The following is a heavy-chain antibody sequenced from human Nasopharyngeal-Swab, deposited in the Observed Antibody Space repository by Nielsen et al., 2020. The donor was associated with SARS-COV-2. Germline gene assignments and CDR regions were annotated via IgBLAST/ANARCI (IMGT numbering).Heavy chain of an antibody. CDR3: ARGPPQNDYVWGSYRYRLYYFDS. D-gene: IGHD3-16*02. Sequence: SETLSLTCTVSGGSISSSSYYWGWIRQPPGKGLEWIGSIYHSGSTNYNPSLRSRVTISEDTSKNQFSLKLSSVTAADTAIYYCARGPPQNDYVWGSYRYRLYYFDSWGQGTLVTVSS. CDR2: IYHSGST. CDR1: GGSISSSSYY. V-gene: IGHV4-39*07. J-gene: IGHJ4*02.